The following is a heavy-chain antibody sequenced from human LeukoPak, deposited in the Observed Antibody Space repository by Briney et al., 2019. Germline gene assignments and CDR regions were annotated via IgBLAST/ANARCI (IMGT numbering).Heavy chain of an antibody. D-gene: IGHD6-19*01. CDR2: MNPNSGRT. CDR3: ARWIAVVGWAFDI. CDR1: GYTLTSYD. J-gene: IGHJ3*02. V-gene: IGHV1-8*01. Sequence: ASVKVSCKASGYTLTSYDINWVRQATGQGLEWMGWMNPNSGRTGYAQNFQGRITITRNTSISTAYMELSSLRSEDTAVYYCARWIAVVGWAFDIWGQGTTVTVSS.